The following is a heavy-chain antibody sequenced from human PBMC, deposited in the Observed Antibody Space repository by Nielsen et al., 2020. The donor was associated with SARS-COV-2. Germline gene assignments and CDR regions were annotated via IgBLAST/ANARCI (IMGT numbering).Heavy chain of an antibody. D-gene: IGHD2-2*01. CDR3: ARDSRLGYCSSTSCYPGGDAFDI. V-gene: IGHV3-21*01. J-gene: IGHJ3*02. CDR2: ISSSSSYI. CDR1: GFTFSSYG. Sequence: GESLKISCAASGFTFSSYGMNWVRQAPGKGLEWVSSISSSSSYIYYADSVKGRFTISRDNAKNSLYLQMNSLRAEDTAVYYCARDSRLGYCSSTSCYPGGDAFDIWGQGTMVTVSS.